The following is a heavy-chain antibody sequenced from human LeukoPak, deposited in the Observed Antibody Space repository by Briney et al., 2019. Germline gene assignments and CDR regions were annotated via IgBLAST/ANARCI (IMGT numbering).Heavy chain of an antibody. CDR1: DDSITMYY. V-gene: IGHV4-38-2*02. Sequence: PSETLSLTCTVSDDSITMYYWTWIRQPPGKGLEWIGTIYHSGSTYYNPSLKSRVTISVDTSKNQFSLKLSSVTAADTAVYYCARGYFSSWYINWFDPWGQGTLVTVSS. J-gene: IGHJ5*02. CDR2: IYHSGST. CDR3: ARGYFSSWYINWFDP. D-gene: IGHD6-13*01.